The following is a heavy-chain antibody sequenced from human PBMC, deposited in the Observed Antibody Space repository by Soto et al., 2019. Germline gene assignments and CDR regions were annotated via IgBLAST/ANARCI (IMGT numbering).Heavy chain of an antibody. D-gene: IGHD3-10*01. CDR1: GGSISSGDYY. Sequence: QVQLQESGPGLVKPSQTLSLTCTVSGGSISSGDYYWSWIRQHPGKGLEWIGYIYYSGSTYYNPSLRNPVTLSVDTSKNQFSLKLSSVTAADTAVYYCARDVPPGRGSPNFYYYGMDVWGQGATVTVSS. V-gene: IGHV4-31*01. J-gene: IGHJ6*02. CDR3: ARDVPPGRGSPNFYYYGMDV. CDR2: IYYSGST.